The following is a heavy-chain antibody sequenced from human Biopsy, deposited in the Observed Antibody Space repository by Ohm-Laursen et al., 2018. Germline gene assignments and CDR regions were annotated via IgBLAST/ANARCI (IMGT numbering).Heavy chain of an antibody. V-gene: IGHV3-66*01. CDR2: IHGSGRT. J-gene: IGHJ4*02. CDR1: EFNVDSNH. D-gene: IGHD3-16*01. CDR3: AGAGGHSF. Sequence: GSLRLSCAATEFNVDSNHMNWVRQAPGKGLEWVSMIHGSGRTDYADSVKGRFTVSRDNSKDTVYLQMNALRVDDTAMYYCAGAGGHSFWGQGALVTVPS.